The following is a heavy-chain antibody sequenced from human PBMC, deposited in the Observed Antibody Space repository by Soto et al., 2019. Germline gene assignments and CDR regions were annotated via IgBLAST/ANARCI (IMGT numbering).Heavy chain of an antibody. CDR1: CGSFRGYD. CDR2: INHSGTT. J-gene: IGHJ6*02. CDR3: ARGRIVVVPAAHYYGIDV. Sequence: SETLSLTCAVHCGSFRGYDWSCIAQPPGMGLGWIGEINHSGTTNYNPSLKSRVTISVDTSKNQFSLKLSSVTAADTAVYYCARGRIVVVPAAHYYGIDVWGQGTTV. D-gene: IGHD2-2*01. V-gene: IGHV4-34*01.